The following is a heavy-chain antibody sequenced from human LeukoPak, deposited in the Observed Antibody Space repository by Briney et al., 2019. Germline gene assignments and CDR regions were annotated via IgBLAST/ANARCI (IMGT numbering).Heavy chain of an antibody. CDR1: GFAVSSNY. V-gene: IGHV3-53*04. D-gene: IGHD3-10*01. Sequence: GGSLRLSCAASGFAVSSNYMNWVRQAPGKGLEWVSVIYTGGRTYYADSVKGRFAISRHDSKNTLYLQMNSLRAEDTAVYYCARAFYQYGSGSFDYYYGMDVWGQGTTVTVSS. J-gene: IGHJ6*02. CDR3: ARAFYQYGSGSFDYYYGMDV. CDR2: IYTGGRT.